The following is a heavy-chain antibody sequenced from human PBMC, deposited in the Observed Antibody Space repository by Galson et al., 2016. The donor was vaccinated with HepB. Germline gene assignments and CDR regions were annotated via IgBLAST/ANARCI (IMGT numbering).Heavy chain of an antibody. CDR1: GFTFSSYA. D-gene: IGHD2-2*02. CDR2: ISDVGSDQ. Sequence: SLRLSCAASGFTFSSYAMHWVRQAPGKGLEWVAFISDVGSDQYYVDSVKGRFTISRDNSKNTLYLQISSLRHEDPAIYYCARLYGAMTGYFDNWGQGTLVTVSS. J-gene: IGHJ4*02. CDR3: ARLYGAMTGYFDN. V-gene: IGHV3-30*04.